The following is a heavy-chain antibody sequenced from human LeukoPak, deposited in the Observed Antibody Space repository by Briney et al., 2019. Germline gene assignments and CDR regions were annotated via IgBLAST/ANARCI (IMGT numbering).Heavy chain of an antibody. CDR2: IYYSGST. V-gene: IGHV4-59*01. D-gene: IGHD6-13*01. CDR3: ARDLDSSSWYSIGAFDI. CDR1: GGSISSYY. J-gene: IGHJ3*02. Sequence: SETLSLTCTVSGGSISSYYWSWIRQPPGKGLEWIGYIYYSGSTNYNPSLKSRVTISVGTSKNQFSLKLSSVTAADTAVYYCARDLDSSSWYSIGAFDIWGQGTMVTVSS.